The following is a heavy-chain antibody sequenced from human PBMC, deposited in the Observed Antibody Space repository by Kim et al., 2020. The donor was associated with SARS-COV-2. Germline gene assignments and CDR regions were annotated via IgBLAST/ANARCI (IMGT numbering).Heavy chain of an antibody. D-gene: IGHD3-10*01. CDR1: GGSFSDYY. J-gene: IGHJ4*02. V-gene: IGHV4-34*01. Sequence: SETLSLTCAVYGGSFSDYYWAWIRQPPGKGLEWIGEINHSGKTGYNPSLKSRVTISIDASVKQVSPKVTPVTAADTSVYYCARVPLGWELPFDYWGQGTLVTVSS. CDR3: ARVPLGWELPFDY. CDR2: INHSGKT.